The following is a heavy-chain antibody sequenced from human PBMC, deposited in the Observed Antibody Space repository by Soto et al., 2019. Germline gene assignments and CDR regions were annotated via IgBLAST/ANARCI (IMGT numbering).Heavy chain of an antibody. CDR2: IYYSGST. Sequence: PSETLSLTCTVSGGSVSSGSYYWSWIRQPPGKGLEWIGYIYYSGSTNYNPSLKSRVTISVDTSKNQFSLKLSSVTAADTAVYYCARHPNHQDYALWGQGTLVTVSS. D-gene: IGHD4-17*01. V-gene: IGHV4-61*01. CDR1: GGSVSSGSYY. CDR3: ARHPNHQDYAL. J-gene: IGHJ4*02.